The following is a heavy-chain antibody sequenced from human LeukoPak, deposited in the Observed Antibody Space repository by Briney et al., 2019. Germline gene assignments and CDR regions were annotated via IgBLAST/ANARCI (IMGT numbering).Heavy chain of an antibody. CDR3: ARDRGSTEFDY. CDR2: IKEDGSEK. J-gene: IGHJ4*02. D-gene: IGHD1-26*01. Sequence: GGSLRLSCAASGFTFNSYYMNWVRQAPGKGLEWVANIKEDGSEKYYVDSVKGRFTISRGNAKNTVYLQMNSLRAEDTAVYYCARDRGSTEFDYWGQGTLVTVSS. CDR1: GFTFNSYY. V-gene: IGHV3-7*01.